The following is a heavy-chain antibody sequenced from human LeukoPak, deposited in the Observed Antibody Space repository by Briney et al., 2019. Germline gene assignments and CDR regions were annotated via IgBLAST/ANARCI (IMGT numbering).Heavy chain of an antibody. CDR1: GFPIRSYW. J-gene: IGHJ3*02. V-gene: IGHV3-7*01. CDR2: IKHDSSET. CDR3: ARGPTDFDASDI. Sequence: PGGSLRLSXAASGFPIRSYWMSWVRQTPGKGLESVAHIKHDSSETYYVDTVRGRFIISRDNAKNSLYLQMNSLRVEDTAVYHCARGPTDFDASDIWGHGTLVTVSS.